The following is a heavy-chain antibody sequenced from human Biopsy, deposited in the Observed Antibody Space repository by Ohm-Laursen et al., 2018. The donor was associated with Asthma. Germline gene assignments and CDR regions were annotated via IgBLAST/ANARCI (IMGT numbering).Heavy chain of an antibody. V-gene: IGHV4-59*01. J-gene: IGHJ5*02. CDR3: ARLADCSGGACYSYGWFDP. Sequence: TLTLTCTVSGVSIRSYYWTWIRQPPGKGLEYIGDVSHTGSTNYNPSLKSRVTMSLDTSKNQFSLRLTSVTPADTAVYYCARLADCSGGACYSYGWFDPWGHGTRVTVSS. CDR1: GVSIRSYY. CDR2: VSHTGST. D-gene: IGHD2-15*01.